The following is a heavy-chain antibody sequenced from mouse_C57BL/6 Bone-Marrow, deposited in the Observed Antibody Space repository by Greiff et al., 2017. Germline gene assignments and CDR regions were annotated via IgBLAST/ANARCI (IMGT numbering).Heavy chain of an antibody. Sequence: VHVKQSGAELVRPGASVKLSCTASGFNIKDDYMHWVKQRPEQGLEWIGWIDPENGDTEYASKFQGKATITADTSSNTAYLQLSSLTSEDTAVYYCTPRDGFAYWGQGTLVTVSA. D-gene: IGHD3-3*01. CDR2: IDPENGDT. J-gene: IGHJ3*01. CDR1: GFNIKDDY. CDR3: TPRDGFAY. V-gene: IGHV14-4*01.